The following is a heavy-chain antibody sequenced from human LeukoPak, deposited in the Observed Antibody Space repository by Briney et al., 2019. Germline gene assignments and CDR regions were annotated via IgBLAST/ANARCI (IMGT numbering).Heavy chain of an antibody. D-gene: IGHD5-18*01. J-gene: IGHJ6*02. Sequence: GGSLRLSCTASGFTFGDYAMSWFRQAPGKGLEWVGFIRSKAYGGTTEYAASVKGRFTISRDDSKSIAYLQMNSLKTEDTAVYYCTRGAKRQLWLSAGGYGMDVWGQGTTVTVSS. CDR1: GFTFGDYA. CDR3: TRGAKRQLWLSAGGYGMDV. CDR2: IRSKAYGGTT. V-gene: IGHV3-49*03.